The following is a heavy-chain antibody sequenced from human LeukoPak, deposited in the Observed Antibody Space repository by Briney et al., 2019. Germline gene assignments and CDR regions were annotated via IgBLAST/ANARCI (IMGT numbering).Heavy chain of an antibody. J-gene: IGHJ4*02. D-gene: IGHD1-26*01. Sequence: SETLSLTCAVYGGSFSGYYWSWIRQPPGKGLEWIGEINHSGSTYYNPSLKSRVTISVDTSKNQFSLKLSSVTAADTAVYYCARHSGSYGYWGQGTLVTVSS. CDR1: GGSFSGYY. CDR2: INHSGST. CDR3: ARHSGSYGY. V-gene: IGHV4-34*01.